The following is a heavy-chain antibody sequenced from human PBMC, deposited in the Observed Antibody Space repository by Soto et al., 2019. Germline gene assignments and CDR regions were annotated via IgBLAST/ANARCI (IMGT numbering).Heavy chain of an antibody. D-gene: IGHD4-17*01. CDR3: AKDLTTVTTGFQH. CDR1: GFTLSSDA. Sequence: GYLRLSCAASGFTLSSDAMSWVRQAPGKGLEWVSAISGSGGSTYYADSVRGRFTISRDNSKNTLYLQMNSLRAEDTAVYYCAKDLTTVTTGFQHWGQGTLVTVSS. V-gene: IGHV3-23*01. J-gene: IGHJ1*01. CDR2: ISGSGGST.